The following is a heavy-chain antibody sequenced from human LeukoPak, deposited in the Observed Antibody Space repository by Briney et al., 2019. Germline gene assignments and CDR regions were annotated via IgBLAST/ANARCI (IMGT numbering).Heavy chain of an antibody. CDR3: ATVTTIYYYYGMDV. D-gene: IGHD4-17*01. CDR2: IDPSDSYT. Sequence: GESLRISCKGSGYSFTSYRISWVRQMPGKGLEWMGRIDPSDSYTNYSPSFQGHVTISADKSISTAYLQWSSLRASDTAMYYCATVTTIYYYYGMDVWGQGTTVTASS. J-gene: IGHJ6*02. V-gene: IGHV5-10-1*01. CDR1: GYSFTSYR.